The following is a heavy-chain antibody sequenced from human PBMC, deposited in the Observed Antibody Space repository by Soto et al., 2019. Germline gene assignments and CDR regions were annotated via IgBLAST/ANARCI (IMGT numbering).Heavy chain of an antibody. J-gene: IGHJ4*02. V-gene: IGHV4-34*01. D-gene: IGHD6-13*01. CDR2: INHSGST. CDR3: ARVSRGDSSWHLDY. Sequence: SETLSLTCAVYGGSFSGYYWSRIRQPPGKGLEWIGEINHSGSTNYNPSLKSRVTITRDTSASTAYMELSSLRSEDTAVYYCARVSRGDSSWHLDYWGQGTLVTVSS. CDR1: GGSFSGYY.